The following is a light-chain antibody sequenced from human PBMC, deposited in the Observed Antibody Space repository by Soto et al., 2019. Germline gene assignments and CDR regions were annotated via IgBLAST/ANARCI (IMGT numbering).Light chain of an antibody. Sequence: DIQMTQSPSSLSASVGDRVTITCRASQTITNYLNWYQHKPGKAPKLLIYAASSLQSGVPSRFSGSGSGTDFTLTSSSLQPEDFATYFCQQSHITPFTFGPGTKGDIK. CDR2: AAS. CDR3: QQSHITPFT. CDR1: QTITNY. V-gene: IGKV1-39*01. J-gene: IGKJ3*01.